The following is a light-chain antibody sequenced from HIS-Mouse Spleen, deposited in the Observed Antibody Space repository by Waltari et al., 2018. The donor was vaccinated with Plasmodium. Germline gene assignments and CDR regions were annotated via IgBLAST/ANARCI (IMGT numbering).Light chain of an antibody. CDR1: QSISNW. CDR2: KAS. Sequence: DIQMTQSPSTLSASVGARVHITCRASQSISNWLAWYQQKPGKAPKLLIYKASSLESGVPSRFSGSGSGTEFTLTISSLQPDDFATYYCQQYNSYWTFGQGTKVEIK. J-gene: IGKJ1*01. CDR3: QQYNSYWT. V-gene: IGKV1-5*03.